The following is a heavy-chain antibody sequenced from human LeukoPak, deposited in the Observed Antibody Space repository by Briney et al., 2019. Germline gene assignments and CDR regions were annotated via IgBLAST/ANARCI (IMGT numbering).Heavy chain of an antibody. CDR3: AKAFPYYYDSSGYYYAEYFQH. Sequence: GGSLRLSRAASGFTFSSYAMSWVRQAPGKGLEWVSAISGSGGSTYYADSVKGRFTISRDNSKNTLYLQMNSLRAEDTAVYYCAKAFPYYYDSSGYYYAEYFQHWGQGTLVTVSS. J-gene: IGHJ1*01. V-gene: IGHV3-23*01. CDR1: GFTFSSYA. D-gene: IGHD3-22*01. CDR2: ISGSGGST.